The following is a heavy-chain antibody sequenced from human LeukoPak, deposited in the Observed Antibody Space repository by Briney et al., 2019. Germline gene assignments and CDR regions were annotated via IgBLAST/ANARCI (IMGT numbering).Heavy chain of an antibody. CDR3: ARGGGSGWSDSFYI. Sequence: GSLRLSCAASGFTFSSYWMHWVRQAPGRGLVWVSRINSDGSSTNSAVYVKGRFSISRDNAKNTLYLQWNRLRAENTAVYNGARGGGSGWSDSFYIWGQRTTVTVSS. D-gene: IGHD6-19*01. V-gene: IGHV3-74*01. CDR2: INSDGSST. J-gene: IGHJ3*02. CDR1: GFTFSSYW.